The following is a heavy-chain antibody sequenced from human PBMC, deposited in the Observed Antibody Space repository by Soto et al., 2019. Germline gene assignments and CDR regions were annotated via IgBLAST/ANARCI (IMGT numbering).Heavy chain of an antibody. D-gene: IGHD3-22*01. CDR2: ITYSGGT. CDR3: ARMNYYDTSGYPFDY. CDR1: GGSISSNSW. J-gene: IGHJ4*02. V-gene: IGHV4-4*02. Sequence: SETLSLTCAVSGGSISSNSWWSWVRQPPGKGLEWIGQITYSGGTKYNPSLKSRVTISLDKSENQFSLTLSSVTAADTAVYYCARMNYYDTSGYPFDYWGQGMMVTVSS.